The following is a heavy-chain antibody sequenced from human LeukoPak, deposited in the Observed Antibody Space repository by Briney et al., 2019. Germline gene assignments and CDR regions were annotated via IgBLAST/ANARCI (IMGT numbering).Heavy chain of an antibody. Sequence: GGSLRLSRAATGFTFSIYAMSWVRQAPGKGLEWVSGISGSSSHTLDADSVRGRFIISRDNTRNTLYLHMNSLRAEDTALYYCAKEGDYSNAAPEWGFDSWGKGTLVTVSS. CDR3: AKEGDYSNAAPEWGFDS. D-gene: IGHD4-17*01. V-gene: IGHV3-23*01. CDR1: GFTFSIYA. J-gene: IGHJ4*02. CDR2: ISGSSSHT.